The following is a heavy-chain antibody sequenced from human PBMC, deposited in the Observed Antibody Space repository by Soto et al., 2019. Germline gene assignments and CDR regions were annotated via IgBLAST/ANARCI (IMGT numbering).Heavy chain of an antibody. J-gene: IGHJ4*02. CDR3: ARTTVTKEGYFDY. CDR2: IYTSRST. V-gene: IGHV4-4*07. CDR1: GGSISSYY. D-gene: IGHD4-17*01. Sequence: QVQLQESGPGLVKPSETLSLTCTVSGGSISSYYWSWIRQPAGQGLEWIGCIYTSRSTNYNPSLKSRVTMSVDTSKNQFSLKLSSVTAADTAVYYCARTTVTKEGYFDYWGQGTLVTVSS.